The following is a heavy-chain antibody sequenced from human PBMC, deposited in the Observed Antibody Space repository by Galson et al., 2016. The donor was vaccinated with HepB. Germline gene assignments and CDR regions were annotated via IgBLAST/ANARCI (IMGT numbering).Heavy chain of an antibody. D-gene: IGHD2-8*01. CDR2: IFPADSDT. V-gene: IGHV5-51*01. CDR3: ARRNEEVFYGLDV. CDR1: GYTFSNYW. Sequence: QSGAEVKKPGESLTIPCQVSGYTFSNYWIGWVRQVPGKGLEWMGIIFPADSDTRYSPSFQGQVTISADRSLTTAYLQWSSLKASDTGIYYCARRNEEVFYGLDVWGQGTTVTVS. J-gene: IGHJ6*02.